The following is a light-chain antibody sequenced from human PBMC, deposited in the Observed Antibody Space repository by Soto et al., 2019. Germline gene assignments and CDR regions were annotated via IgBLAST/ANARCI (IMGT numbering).Light chain of an antibody. CDR3: QQRSNWPQLT. CDR1: QSVSSY. V-gene: IGKV3-11*01. CDR2: DAS. Sequence: EIVLTQSPATLSLSPGERATLSCRASQSVSSYLAWYQQKPGQAPRLLIYDASNRATGIPARFSGSGSGTDFTHTISSLEPEDFAVYYCQQRSNWPQLTFGGGTKVEIK. J-gene: IGKJ4*01.